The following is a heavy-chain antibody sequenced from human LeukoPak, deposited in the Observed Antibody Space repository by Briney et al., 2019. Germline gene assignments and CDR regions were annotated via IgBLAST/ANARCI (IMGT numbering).Heavy chain of an antibody. D-gene: IGHD2-2*01. CDR1: GYTFTSYG. CDR2: ISAYNGNT. V-gene: IGHV1-18*01. J-gene: IGHJ4*02. Sequence: ASVRVSCKASGYTFTSYGISWVGRAPGQGRGGMGWISAYNGNTTYAHKPQGTLTMTTDTYTSHAHMELRSLRSDDTAVYYCARDPSPIVVVPAAMGYWGQGTLVTVSS. CDR3: ARDPSPIVVVPAAMGY.